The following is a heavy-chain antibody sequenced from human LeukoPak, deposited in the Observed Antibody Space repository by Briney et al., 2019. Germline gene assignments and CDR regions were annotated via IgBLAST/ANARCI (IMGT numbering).Heavy chain of an antibody. Sequence: GGPLRLSCAASGFTFSSYWMSWVRQAPGKGLEWVANIKQDGSEKYYVDSVKGRFTISRDNAKNSLYLQMNSLRAEDTAVYYCAREAYGSGSYWSPNWFDPWGQGTLVTVSS. CDR2: IKQDGSEK. CDR3: AREAYGSGSYWSPNWFDP. V-gene: IGHV3-7*03. D-gene: IGHD3-10*01. CDR1: GFTFSSYW. J-gene: IGHJ5*02.